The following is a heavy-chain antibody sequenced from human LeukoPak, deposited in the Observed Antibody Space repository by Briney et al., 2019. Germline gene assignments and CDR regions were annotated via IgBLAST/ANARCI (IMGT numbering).Heavy chain of an antibody. CDR2: IKNHGSGKQDGSEK. CDR3: ARDSRSIAVSKGGLDY. J-gene: IGHJ4*02. D-gene: IGHD6-6*01. V-gene: IGHV3-7*01. Sequence: GGSLRLSCAASGFTFSQYWVTWFAQAPGKGPEWVANIKNHGSGKQDGSEKNYVDSVKGRFTISRDNAKNSLDLQMDSLRDEDTAVYYCARDSRSIAVSKGGLDYWGQGTLVTVSS. CDR1: GFTFSQYW.